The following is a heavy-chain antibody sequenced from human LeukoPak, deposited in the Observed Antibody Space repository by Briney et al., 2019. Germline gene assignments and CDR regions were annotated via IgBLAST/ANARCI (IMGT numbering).Heavy chain of an antibody. CDR2: INPNSDGT. V-gene: IGHV1-2*02. D-gene: IGHD3-22*01. CDR3: TRGERLTLNHYDSSGYDYLEDY. J-gene: IGHJ4*02. Sequence: ASVKVSCKASGYTFTGYFMHWVRQAPGQGLEWMGWINPNSDGTNSAQKFQGRVSMTRDTSISTVYMELSSLRSDDTAVYYCTRGERLTLNHYDSSGYDYLEDYWGQGTLVTVSS. CDR1: GYTFTGYF.